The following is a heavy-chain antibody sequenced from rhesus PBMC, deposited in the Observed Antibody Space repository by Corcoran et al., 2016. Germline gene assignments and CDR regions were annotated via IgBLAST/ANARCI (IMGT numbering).Heavy chain of an antibody. CDR1: GFTFSNYW. Sequence: EVPLVESGGGLVQPGGSLRLSCAASGFTFSNYWMSWVRQAPGQGMDWGGRIKNKADGRTEAEAESVKGRFNISRDDSKNTLYLQMNSLKTEDTAVYYCARAPRWSGSYDYGGQGVLVTVSS. CDR3: ARAPRWSGSYDY. J-gene: IGHJ4*01. D-gene: IGHD1-44*02. V-gene: IGHV3-16*01. CDR2: IKNKADGRTE.